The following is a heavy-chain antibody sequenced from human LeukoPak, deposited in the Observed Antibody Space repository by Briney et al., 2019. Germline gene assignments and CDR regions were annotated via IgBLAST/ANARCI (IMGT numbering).Heavy chain of an antibody. D-gene: IGHD5-24*01. V-gene: IGHV4-4*07. CDR3: ARDGDDYTNYYYYMDV. CDR1: GGSISSYY. J-gene: IGHJ6*03. CDR2: IYTSGST. Sequence: SETLSLTCTVSGGSISSYYWSWIRQPAGKGLEWIGRIYTSGSTNYNPSLKSRVTMSVDTSKNQFSLKLSSVTAADTAMYYCARDGDDYTNYYYYMDVWGKGTTVTVSS.